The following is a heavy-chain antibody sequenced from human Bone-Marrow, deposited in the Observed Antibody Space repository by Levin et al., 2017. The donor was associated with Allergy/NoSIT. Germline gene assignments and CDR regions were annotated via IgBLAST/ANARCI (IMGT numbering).Heavy chain of an antibody. D-gene: IGHD2/OR15-2a*01. Sequence: SGGSLRLSCATSGLIFSRYRINWVRQAPGKGLEWVSSLSPIGNFISYADSVRGRFTISRDNAKNSLYLQMTTLRVEDTAVYYCARDPSPVYPGNFEDGFDIWGQGTVVTVSS. CDR1: GLIFSRYR. CDR3: ARDPSPVYPGNFEDGFDI. CDR2: LSPIGNFI. J-gene: IGHJ3*02. V-gene: IGHV3-21*01.